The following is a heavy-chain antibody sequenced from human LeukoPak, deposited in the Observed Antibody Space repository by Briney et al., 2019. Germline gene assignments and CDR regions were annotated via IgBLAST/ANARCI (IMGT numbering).Heavy chain of an antibody. Sequence: ASVKVSCKASGYIFTDHFMQWVRHAPGQGLEWMGWINPNSGGTSYARKFKGRVTMTRDTSISTVYMELSRLGSDDTAVYYCARDYELGTPGSAYEFFDYWGQGTLVTVSS. CDR3: ARDYELGTPGSAYEFFDY. V-gene: IGHV1-2*02. CDR1: GYIFTDHF. CDR2: INPNSGGT. J-gene: IGHJ4*02. D-gene: IGHD3-10*01.